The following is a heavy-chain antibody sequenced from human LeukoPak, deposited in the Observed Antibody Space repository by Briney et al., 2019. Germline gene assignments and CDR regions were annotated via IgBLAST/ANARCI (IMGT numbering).Heavy chain of an antibody. CDR3: AKGHVVVVVAEGFDY. J-gene: IGHJ4*02. Sequence: GGSLRLSCAASGFTFSSYGMHWVRQAPGKGLEWVAVISYDGSNKYYADSVKGRFTIPRDNSKNTLYLQMNSLRAEDTAVYYCAKGHVVVVVAEGFDYWGQGTLVTVSS. CDR2: ISYDGSNK. V-gene: IGHV3-30*18. CDR1: GFTFSSYG. D-gene: IGHD2-15*01.